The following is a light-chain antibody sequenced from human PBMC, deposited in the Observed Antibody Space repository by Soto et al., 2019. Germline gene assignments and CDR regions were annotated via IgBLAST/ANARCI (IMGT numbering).Light chain of an antibody. V-gene: IGLV1-40*01. Sequence: QSVLTQPPSVSGAPGQRVTISCTGSSSNIGAGYDVHWYQQLPGTAPKLLIYGNSNRPSGVPDRFSGSKSGTSASLAITGLKAEDEADYYCQSYDSSLSCVFGTGTKLTVL. CDR1: SSNIGAGYD. CDR3: QSYDSSLSCV. J-gene: IGLJ1*01. CDR2: GNS.